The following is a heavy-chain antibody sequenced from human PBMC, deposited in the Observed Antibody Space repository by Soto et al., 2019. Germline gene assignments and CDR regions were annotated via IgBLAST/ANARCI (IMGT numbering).Heavy chain of an antibody. Sequence: EVQLLESGGDLVQPGGSLRLSCAASGFTFSTYAMNWVRQAPGKGLEWVSGISVSGGSTYYADSVKGRFTISRDNSKKTLNLQMNSLRAEDTAVYYCAKVAGSGWPVVVFWGQGTLVTVSS. D-gene: IGHD6-19*01. CDR1: GFTFSTYA. V-gene: IGHV3-23*01. J-gene: IGHJ4*02. CDR3: AKVAGSGWPVVVF. CDR2: ISVSGGST.